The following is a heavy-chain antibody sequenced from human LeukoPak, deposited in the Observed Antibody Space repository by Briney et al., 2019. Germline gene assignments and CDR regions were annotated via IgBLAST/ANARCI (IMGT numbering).Heavy chain of an antibody. CDR1: GGSIGGSNYH. D-gene: IGHD5-18*01. J-gene: IGHJ4*02. Sequence: SETLSLTCPVSGGSIGGSNYHWGWIRQPPGKGLEWIGSINYWGHTHYHPSLESRATISVDTSKNQFSLKVSSVTAADTALYYCAPTYSYTGGGYDYWGQGTLVTVSS. V-gene: IGHV4-39*01. CDR2: INYWGHT. CDR3: APTYSYTGGGYDY.